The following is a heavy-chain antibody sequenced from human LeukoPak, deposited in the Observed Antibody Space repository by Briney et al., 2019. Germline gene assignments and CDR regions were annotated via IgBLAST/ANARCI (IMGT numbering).Heavy chain of an antibody. J-gene: IGHJ4*02. V-gene: IGHV1-46*01. D-gene: IGHD1-26*01. Sequence: GASVRVSCKASGCTFTSYYMHWVRQAPGQGLEWMGIINPSGGSTSYAQKFQGRVTMTRDTSTSTVYMELSSLRSEDTAVYYCARHSGSAPQDYWGQGTLVTVSS. CDR1: GCTFTSYY. CDR3: ARHSGSAPQDY. CDR2: INPSGGST.